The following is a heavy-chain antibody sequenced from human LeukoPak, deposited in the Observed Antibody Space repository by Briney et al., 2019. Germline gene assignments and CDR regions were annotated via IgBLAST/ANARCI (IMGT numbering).Heavy chain of an antibody. CDR1: GGSISSSSYY. CDR2: IYTSGST. CDR3: ARDRELRFLEWLPRDYYGMDV. Sequence: PSETLSLTCTVSGGSISSSSYYWSWIRQPAGKGLEWIGRIYTSGSTNYNPSLKSRVTMSVDTSKNQFSLKLSSVTAADTAVYYCARDRELRFLEWLPRDYYGMDVWGQGTTVTVSS. J-gene: IGHJ6*02. D-gene: IGHD3-3*01. V-gene: IGHV4-61*02.